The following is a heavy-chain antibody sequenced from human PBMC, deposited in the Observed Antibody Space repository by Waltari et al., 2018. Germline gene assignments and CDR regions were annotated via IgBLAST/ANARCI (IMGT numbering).Heavy chain of an antibody. J-gene: IGHJ6*02. Sequence: EVQLMESGGGLVQPGGSLRLSCTASGFTFSASPLSWVRQAPGKGLEWVAAISANGGSTYFADSVKGRFTISRDNSKNTLFLQMNSLRAEDTAIYYCSKEVASLYYYGMDVWGLGTTVTVSS. CDR2: ISANGGST. CDR3: SKEVASLYYYGMDV. CDR1: GFTFSASP. V-gene: IGHV3-23*01. D-gene: IGHD5-12*01.